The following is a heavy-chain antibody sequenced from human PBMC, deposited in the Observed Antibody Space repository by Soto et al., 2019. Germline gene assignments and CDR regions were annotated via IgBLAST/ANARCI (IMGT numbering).Heavy chain of an antibody. J-gene: IGHJ4*02. Sequence: EVQLVESGGGLVQPGGSLKLSCAASGFTFSGSAMHWVRQTSGKGLEWVGRIGTKANDYATVYSASVKGRFTISRDDSKNTAYLQMSSLRPEDTALYYCTPTVTLRGFDYWGQGTLVTVSS. D-gene: IGHD4-17*01. CDR3: TPTVTLRGFDY. V-gene: IGHV3-73*02. CDR2: IGTKANDYAT. CDR1: GFTFSGSA.